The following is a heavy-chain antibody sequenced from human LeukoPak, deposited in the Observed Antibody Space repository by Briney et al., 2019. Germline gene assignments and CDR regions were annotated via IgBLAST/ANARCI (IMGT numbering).Heavy chain of an antibody. Sequence: GGSLRLSCAASGFTFSSYSMNWVRQAPGKGLEWVANVRQDGSEKYYVDSVKGRFTISRDNAKNSLYLQMNSLRAEDTAVYYCARNADSSSWYWRGYYYYGMDVWGQGTTVTVSS. CDR3: ARNADSSSWYWRGYYYYGMDV. CDR2: VRQDGSEK. V-gene: IGHV3-7*01. J-gene: IGHJ6*02. D-gene: IGHD6-13*01. CDR1: GFTFSSYS.